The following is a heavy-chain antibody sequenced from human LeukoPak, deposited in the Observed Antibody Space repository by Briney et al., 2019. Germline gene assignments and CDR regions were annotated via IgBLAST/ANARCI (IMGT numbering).Heavy chain of an antibody. CDR1: GSTFTGYY. Sequence: GSVKVSCKASGSTFTGYYMHWVRQAPGQGLEWMGWINPNSGGTNYAQKFQGRVTMARDTSISTAYMELSRLRSDDTAVYYCAREQLNWFDPWGQGTLVTVSS. D-gene: IGHD5-18*01. CDR2: INPNSGGT. V-gene: IGHV1-2*02. J-gene: IGHJ5*02. CDR3: AREQLNWFDP.